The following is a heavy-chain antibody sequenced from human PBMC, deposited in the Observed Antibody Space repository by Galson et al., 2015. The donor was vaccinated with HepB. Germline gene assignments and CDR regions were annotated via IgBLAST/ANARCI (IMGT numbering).Heavy chain of an antibody. CDR3: ARLRRGYDCDY. J-gene: IGHJ4*02. D-gene: IGHD5-12*01. Sequence: SLRLSCAASGFTFSSYAMHWVRQAPGKGLEWVAVISYDGSNKYYADSVKGRFTISRDNSKNTLYLQMNSLRAEDTAVYYCARLRRGYDCDYWGQGTLVTVSS. CDR1: GFTFSSYA. CDR2: ISYDGSNK. V-gene: IGHV3-30*04.